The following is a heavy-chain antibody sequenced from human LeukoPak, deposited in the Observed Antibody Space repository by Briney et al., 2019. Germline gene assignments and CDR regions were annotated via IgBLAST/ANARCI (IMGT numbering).Heavy chain of an antibody. D-gene: IGHD4-17*01. CDR1: GYTFTDYC. CDR3: ARDRTTVTTGYYGMDV. V-gene: IGHV1-2*02. J-gene: IGHJ6*02. CDR2: INPNTGVT. Sequence: ASVKVSCKASGYTFTDYCMHWVRQAPGQGLEWMGWINPNTGVTNYAQKFQGRVTLTRDTSIITAYMELTRLRSDDTAMYYCARDRTTVTTGYYGMDVWGQGTTLTVSS.